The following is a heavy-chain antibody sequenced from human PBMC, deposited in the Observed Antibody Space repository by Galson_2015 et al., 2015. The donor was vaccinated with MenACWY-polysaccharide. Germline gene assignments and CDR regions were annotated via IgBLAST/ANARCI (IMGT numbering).Heavy chain of an antibody. CDR3: TKAGAKYCSGSSCYFNWFDP. J-gene: IGHJ5*02. CDR2: INADGSAT. Sequence: LRLSCAASGFSFNTYWMHWVRHAPGKGLVWVSRINADGSATGYADSVRGRFTISRDNAKNALYLEMNSLRAEDTAVYYCTKAGAKYCSGSSCYFNWFDPWGQGTLVTVSS. CDR1: GFSFNTYW. D-gene: IGHD2-15*01. V-gene: IGHV3-74*01.